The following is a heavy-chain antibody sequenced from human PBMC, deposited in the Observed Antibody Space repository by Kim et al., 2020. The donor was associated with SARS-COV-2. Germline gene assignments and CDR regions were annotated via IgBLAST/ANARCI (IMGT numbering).Heavy chain of an antibody. J-gene: IGHJ3*02. D-gene: IGHD4-17*01. Sequence: GGSLRLSCAASGFTFSNYWMHWVRQAPGKGLVWVSRINTDGSSTTSADSVKGRFTISRDNAKNTLYLQMNSLRAEDTAGYYCARIYGASGKNAFAIWGQG. V-gene: IGHV3-74*01. CDR3: ARIYGASGKNAFAI. CDR1: GFTFSNYW. CDR2: INTDGSST.